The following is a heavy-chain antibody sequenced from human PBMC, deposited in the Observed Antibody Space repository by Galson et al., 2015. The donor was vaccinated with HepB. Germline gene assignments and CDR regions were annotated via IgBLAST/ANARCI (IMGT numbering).Heavy chain of an antibody. CDR3: ARDRGIAAAGQYYYYGMDV. CDR2: ISSSSSYI. CDR1: GFTFSSYS. V-gene: IGHV3-21*01. J-gene: IGHJ6*02. Sequence: SLRLSCAASGFTFSSYSMNWVRQAPGKGLEWVSSISSSSSYIYYADSVKGRFTISRDNAKNSLYLQMNSLRAEDTAVYYCARDRGIAAAGQYYYYGMDVWGQGTTVTVSS. D-gene: IGHD6-13*01.